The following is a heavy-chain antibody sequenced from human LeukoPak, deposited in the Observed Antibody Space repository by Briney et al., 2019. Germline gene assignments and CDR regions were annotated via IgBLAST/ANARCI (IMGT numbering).Heavy chain of an antibody. Sequence: AGGSLRLSCAASGFTFSSYGMHWVRQAPGKGLEWVAFIRYDGSNKYYADSVKGRFTISRDNSKNTLYLQMNSLRAEDTAVYYCAKAGRGSGSYAEYFQHWGQGTLVTVSS. D-gene: IGHD3-10*01. J-gene: IGHJ1*01. V-gene: IGHV3-30*02. CDR1: GFTFSSYG. CDR2: IRYDGSNK. CDR3: AKAGRGSGSYAEYFQH.